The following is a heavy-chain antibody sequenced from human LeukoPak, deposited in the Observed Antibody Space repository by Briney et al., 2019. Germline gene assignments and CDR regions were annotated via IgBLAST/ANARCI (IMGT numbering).Heavy chain of an antibody. V-gene: IGHV4-59*01. Sequence: SETLSLTYTVSGGSISSYYWSWIRQPPGKGLEWIGYIYYSGSTNYNPSLKGRVTISVHTSKNQFSLKLRSVTAADTAVYYCARDIAVAGHYYYYYYMDVWGKGTTVTVSS. CDR2: IYYSGST. J-gene: IGHJ6*03. CDR3: ARDIAVAGHYYYYYYMDV. CDR1: GGSISSYY. D-gene: IGHD6-19*01.